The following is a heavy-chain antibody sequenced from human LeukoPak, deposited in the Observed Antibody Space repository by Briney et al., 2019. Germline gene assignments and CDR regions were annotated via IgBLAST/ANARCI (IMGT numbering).Heavy chain of an antibody. J-gene: IGHJ3*02. CDR1: GGTFSSYA. CDR2: IIPILGIA. CDR3: ARGRGTYYYDSSGYSDAFDI. V-gene: IGHV1-69*04. D-gene: IGHD3-22*01. Sequence: SVKVSCKASGGTFSSYAISWVRQAPGQGLEWMGRIIPILGIANYAQKFQGRVTITADKSTSTAYMELSSLRSEDTAVYYCARGRGTYYYDSSGYSDAFDIWGQGTMVTVSS.